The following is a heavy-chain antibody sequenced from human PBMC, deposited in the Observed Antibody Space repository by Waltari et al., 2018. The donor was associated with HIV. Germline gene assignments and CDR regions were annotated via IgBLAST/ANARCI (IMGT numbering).Heavy chain of an antibody. V-gene: IGHV3-7*01. CDR2: IKQYGSEK. J-gene: IGHJ4*02. CDR3: ASNGYRRSWTGGY. Sequence: EVQLVESGGGLVQPGGSLRLSCAASGFTFSSYGMSWVRQAPGKGLEWVDNIKQYGSEKYYVDSVKGRFTISRDNAKNSLYLQMNSLRAEDTAVYYCASNGYRRSWTGGYWGQGTLVTVSS. D-gene: IGHD6-13*01. CDR1: GFTFSSYG.